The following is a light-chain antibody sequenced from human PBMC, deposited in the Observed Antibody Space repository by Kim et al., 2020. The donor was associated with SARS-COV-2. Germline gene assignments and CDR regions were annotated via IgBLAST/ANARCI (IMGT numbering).Light chain of an antibody. CDR2: QDT. CDR1: RLGDKH. Sequence: SVSPGQTASITCSGDRLGDKHTCWYQQKPGQSPVLVMYQDTKRPSGVPGRFSGSSSGNTATLTISGTQAMDEADYYCQAWDSGTAVFGGGTQLTVL. CDR3: QAWDSGTAV. V-gene: IGLV3-1*01. J-gene: IGLJ3*02.